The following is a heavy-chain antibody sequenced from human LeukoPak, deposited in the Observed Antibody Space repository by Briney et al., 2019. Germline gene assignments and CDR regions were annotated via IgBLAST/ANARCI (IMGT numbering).Heavy chain of an antibody. D-gene: IGHD2-2*01. J-gene: IGHJ4*02. CDR3: ARRWGYCSSTSCSAFDY. CDR1: GGTFSSYA. CDR2: IIPILGIA. Sequence: GASVKVSCKASGGTFSSYAISWVRQAPGQGLEWMGRIIPILGIANYAQKFQGRVTITADKSTSTAYLQWSSLKASDTAMYYCARRWGYCSSTSCSAFDYWGQGTLVTVSS. V-gene: IGHV1-69*04.